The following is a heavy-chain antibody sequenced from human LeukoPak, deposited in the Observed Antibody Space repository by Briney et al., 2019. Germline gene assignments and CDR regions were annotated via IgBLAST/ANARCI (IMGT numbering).Heavy chain of an antibody. CDR3: ARHVQTGTPSDAFDI. V-gene: IGHV4-39*01. J-gene: IGHJ3*02. D-gene: IGHD1-1*01. CDR2: IYYSGST. CDR1: GGSISSSSYY. Sequence: SETLSLTCTVSGGSISSSSYYWGWIRQPPGTGLEWIGSIYYSGSTYYNPSLKSRVTISVDTSKNQFSLKLSSVTAADTAVYYCARHVQTGTPSDAFDIWGQGTMVTVSS.